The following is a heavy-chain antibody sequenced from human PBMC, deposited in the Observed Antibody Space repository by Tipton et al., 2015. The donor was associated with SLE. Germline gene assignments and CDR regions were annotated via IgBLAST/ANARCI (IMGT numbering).Heavy chain of an antibody. CDR3: ARLYSGYPYYFDY. CDR2: IYYSGST. J-gene: IGHJ4*02. CDR1: GGSFSGYY. D-gene: IGHD5-12*01. V-gene: IGHV4-59*01. Sequence: TLSLTCAVYGGSFSGYYWSWIRQPPGKGLERIGYIYYSGSTNYNPSLKSRVTISVDTSKNQFSLKLSSVTAADTAVYYCARLYSGYPYYFDYWGQGTLVTVSS.